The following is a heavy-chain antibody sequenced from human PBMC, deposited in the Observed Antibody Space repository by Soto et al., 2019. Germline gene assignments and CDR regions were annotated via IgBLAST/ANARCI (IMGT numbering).Heavy chain of an antibody. Sequence: SETLSLTCTVSGGSISSSSYYLGWIRQPPGKGLEWIGSIHSSGSSFSNASLKSRVTISGDTSKSQFSLKLSSVTAADTAVYYCARLGWDYGVYWGQGTLVTVSS. J-gene: IGHJ4*02. CDR3: ARLGWDYGVY. V-gene: IGHV4-39*01. CDR1: GGSISSSSYY. CDR2: IHSSGSS. D-gene: IGHD6-19*01.